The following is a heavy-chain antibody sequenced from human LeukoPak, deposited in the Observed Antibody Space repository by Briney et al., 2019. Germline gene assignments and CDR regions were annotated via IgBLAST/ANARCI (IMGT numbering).Heavy chain of an antibody. CDR3: AKDNWERLGLWYYGMDV. CDR1: GITFNKYG. J-gene: IGHJ6*02. V-gene: IGHV3-30*18. Sequence: GGSMRLSCAALGITFNKYGMHWVRQAPGKGLEWVATISYDGSKKFYADSVKGRFTHSIDNFKNTLDLQMGSLRPGDTGVYYRAKDNWERLGLWYYGMDVWGQGTTVTVSS. D-gene: IGHD1-26*01. CDR2: ISYDGSKK.